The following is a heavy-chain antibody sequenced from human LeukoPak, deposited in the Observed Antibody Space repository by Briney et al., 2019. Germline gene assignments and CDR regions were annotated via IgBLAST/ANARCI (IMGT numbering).Heavy chain of an antibody. J-gene: IGHJ4*02. V-gene: IGHV3-13*01. CDR3: AAVSYYDSSGYY. D-gene: IGHD3-22*01. CDR1: GSTFSSYD. Sequence: GGSLRLSCAASGSTFSSYDMHWVRQATGKGLEWVSAIGTAGDTYYPGSVKGRFTISRENAKNSLYLQMNSLRAEDTAVYYCAAVSYYDSSGYYWGQGTLVTVSS. CDR2: IGTAGDT.